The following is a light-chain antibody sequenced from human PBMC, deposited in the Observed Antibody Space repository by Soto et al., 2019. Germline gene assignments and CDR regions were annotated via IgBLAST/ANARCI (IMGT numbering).Light chain of an antibody. J-gene: IGKJ2*01. CDR3: QHYNNWPT. V-gene: IGKV3-15*01. Sequence: TQSPATLSVSPGERVTLSCRASQSVGSNVAWYQQKPGHAPRLLIYAASTRASGIPPRFSGSGSETEFALTIGSLQLEDFAVYHCQHYNNWPTFGQGTKLEIK. CDR2: AAS. CDR1: QSVGSN.